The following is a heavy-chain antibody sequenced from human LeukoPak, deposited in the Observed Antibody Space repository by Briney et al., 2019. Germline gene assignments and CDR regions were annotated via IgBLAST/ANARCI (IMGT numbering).Heavy chain of an antibody. J-gene: IGHJ4*02. CDR3: ARAGYSSGWDY. CDR1: GFTFSSYW. Sequence: GGSLRLSCAASGFTFSSYWMSWVRQAPGKGLEWVANIKQNGSEKYHVDSVKGRFTISRDNAENSLYLQMNSLRGEDTAVYFCARAGYSSGWDYWGQGTLVTVSS. D-gene: IGHD6-19*01. V-gene: IGHV3-7*01. CDR2: IKQNGSEK.